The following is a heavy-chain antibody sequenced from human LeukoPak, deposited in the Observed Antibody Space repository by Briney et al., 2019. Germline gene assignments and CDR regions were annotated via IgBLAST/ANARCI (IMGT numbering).Heavy chain of an antibody. CDR2: IYYSGST. CDR1: GGSISSYY. D-gene: IGHD1-26*01. Sequence: PSETLSLTCTVSGGSISSYYWSWIRQPPGKGLEWIGYIYYSGSTYYNPSLRSRVTISVDTSKNQFSLKLSSVTAADTAVYYCARVSEWELLPDAFDIWGQGTMVTVSS. V-gene: IGHV4-59*12. J-gene: IGHJ3*02. CDR3: ARVSEWELLPDAFDI.